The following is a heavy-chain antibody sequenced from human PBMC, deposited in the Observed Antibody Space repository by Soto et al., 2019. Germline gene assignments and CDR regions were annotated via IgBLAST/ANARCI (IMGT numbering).Heavy chain of an antibody. Sequence: QVQLQESGPGLVKPSETLSLTCTVSGGSISSYYWSWIRQPPGKGLEWIGYIYYSGSTNYNPSLKRRVTISVDPSKNQFSLKLSSVTAADTAVYYCARDLYSSSSGGFDYWGQGTLVTVSS. J-gene: IGHJ4*02. CDR3: ARDLYSSSSGGFDY. CDR1: GGSISSYY. D-gene: IGHD6-6*01. V-gene: IGHV4-59*01. CDR2: IYYSGST.